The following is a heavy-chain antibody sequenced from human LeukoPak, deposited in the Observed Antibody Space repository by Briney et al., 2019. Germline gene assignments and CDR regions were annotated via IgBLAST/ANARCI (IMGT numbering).Heavy chain of an antibody. J-gene: IGHJ4*02. V-gene: IGHV4-59*01. CDR1: GGSISSYY. CDR3: TRDRELGF. D-gene: IGHD1-26*01. Sequence: SETLSLTCTVSGGSISSYYWSWIRQPPGKGLEWIGYIYYSGSTTYNPSLKSRVTISGDTSKNQFSLKLTSVTAADTAVYYCTRDRELGFWGQGTLVTVSS. CDR2: IYYSGST.